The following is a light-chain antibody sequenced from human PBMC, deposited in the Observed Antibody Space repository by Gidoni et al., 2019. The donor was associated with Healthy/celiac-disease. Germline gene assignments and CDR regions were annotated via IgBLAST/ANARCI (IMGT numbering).Light chain of an antibody. CDR2: EGS. CDR3: CSYAGSSTYV. V-gene: IGLV2-23*01. Sequence: QSALTQPASVSGSPGQSITISCTGTSSDVGSYNLVSWYQQHPGKAPKLMIYEGSKRPPGVSNRFSGSKSGNTASLTISGLQAEDEADYYCCSYAGSSTYVFGTGTKVTXL. CDR1: SSDVGSYNL. J-gene: IGLJ1*01.